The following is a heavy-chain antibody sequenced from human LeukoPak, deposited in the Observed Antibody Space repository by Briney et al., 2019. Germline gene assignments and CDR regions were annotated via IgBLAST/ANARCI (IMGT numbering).Heavy chain of an antibody. Sequence: SETLSLTCTVSGGSISSSSYYWGWIRQPPGKGLEWIGSIYYSGSTYYNPSLKSRVTISVDTSKNQFSLKLSSVTAADTAVYYCARGVGIELFVSWGQGTLVTVSS. CDR3: ARGVGIELFVS. CDR2: IYYSGST. V-gene: IGHV4-39*07. J-gene: IGHJ4*02. CDR1: GGSISSSSYY. D-gene: IGHD5-18*01.